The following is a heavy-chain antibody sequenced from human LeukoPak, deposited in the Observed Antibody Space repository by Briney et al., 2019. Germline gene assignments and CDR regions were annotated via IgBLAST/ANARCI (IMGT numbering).Heavy chain of an antibody. CDR1: GYTFTRYA. J-gene: IGHJ4*02. CDR2: INTNTGDP. CDR3: ARGYSSGWYGGSLFDY. V-gene: IGHV7-4-1*02. D-gene: IGHD6-13*01. Sequence: ASVKVSCKASGYTFTRYAMNWVRQAPGQGLEWRGWINTNTGDPTYAQGFTGRFVFSSDTSVSTAYLQISSLKAEDTAVYYCARGYSSGWYGGSLFDYWGQGTLVTVSS.